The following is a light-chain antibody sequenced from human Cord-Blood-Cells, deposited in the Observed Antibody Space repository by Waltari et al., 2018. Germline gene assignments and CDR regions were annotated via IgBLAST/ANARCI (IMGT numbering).Light chain of an antibody. CDR1: QRVLYSSNNKNY. CDR3: QKYYSTPFT. CDR2: WAS. J-gene: IGKJ3*01. Sequence: DIAMTQSPDSLAVSLGERATINCKSSQRVLYSSNNKNYLAWYQQKPGQPPKLLIYWASTRESGVPDRFSGSGSGTDFTLTISSLQAEDVAVYYCQKYYSTPFTFGPGTKVDIK. V-gene: IGKV4-1*01.